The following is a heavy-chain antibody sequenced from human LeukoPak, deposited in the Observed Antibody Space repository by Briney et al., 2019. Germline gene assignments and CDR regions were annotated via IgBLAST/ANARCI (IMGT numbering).Heavy chain of an antibody. CDR2: IYSDDST. J-gene: IGHJ5*02. CDR1: GFTVSGVY. Sequence: PGGSLRLSCVASGFTVSGVYMSWVRQAPGQGLDWVSVIYSDDSTYYADSVKGRFTISRDNSKNTLNLQMNSLRAEDTAVYYCARGEGAYYYRMISWGQGTLVTVSS. V-gene: IGHV3-53*01. D-gene: IGHD3-22*01. CDR3: ARGEGAYYYRMIS.